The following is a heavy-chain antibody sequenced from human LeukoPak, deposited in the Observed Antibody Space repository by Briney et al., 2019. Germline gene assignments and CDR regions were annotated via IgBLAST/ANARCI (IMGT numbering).Heavy chain of an antibody. Sequence: AAVKVSCKASGYTVTGHYLHWVRQAPGQGLEWMGWINPNSGVTNYAQKFQGRVTMTRDTSINTAYMELHSLTSDDTAMYYCAKDAYSGFSSSYNMDSWGQGTLVTDSS. CDR3: AKDAYSGFSSSYNMDS. CDR2: INPNSGVT. D-gene: IGHD5-18*01. V-gene: IGHV1-2*02. CDR1: GYTVTGHY. J-gene: IGHJ4*02.